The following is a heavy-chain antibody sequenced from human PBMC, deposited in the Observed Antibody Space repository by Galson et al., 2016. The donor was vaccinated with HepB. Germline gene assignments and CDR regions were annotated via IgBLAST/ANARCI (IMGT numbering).Heavy chain of an antibody. J-gene: IGHJ4*02. V-gene: IGHV3-23*01. CDR2: LSVSGDTT. D-gene: IGHD5-12*01. Sequence: SLRLSCAASGFIFSNYAMSWVRQAPGKGLEWVSGLSVSGDTTYYADSVKGRFTISRDNSKNTLHLQMNSLRADDTAVYYCAKDGVGSGYSYFDYWGRGTLVTVSS. CDR3: AKDGVGSGYSYFDY. CDR1: GFIFSNYA.